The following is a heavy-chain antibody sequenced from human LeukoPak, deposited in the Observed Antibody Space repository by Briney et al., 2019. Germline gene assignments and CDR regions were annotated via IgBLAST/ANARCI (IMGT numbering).Heavy chain of an antibody. CDR3: TTWSSQFDY. D-gene: IGHD6-6*01. J-gene: IGHJ4*02. CDR1: GSTFSDAW. V-gene: IGHV3-15*05. CDR2: IQSKTDGGTT. Sequence: PGGSLRLSCAAPGSTFSDAWMTWVRQAPGKGLECVGFIQSKTDGGTTDSAAPVKGRFTVSRDDSKNTLYLQMNSLNSEDTAVYYCTTWSSQFDYWGQGTLVTVSS.